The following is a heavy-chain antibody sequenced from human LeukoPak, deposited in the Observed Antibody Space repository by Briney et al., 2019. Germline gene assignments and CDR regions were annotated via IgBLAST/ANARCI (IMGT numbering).Heavy chain of an antibody. CDR1: VLTFSSYS. D-gene: IGHD5-12*01. J-gene: IGHJ4*02. CDR3: ARDVRWLRFLFEY. Sequence: GGSLRLSCAASVLTFSSYSMNWVRQAPGKGLEGGSYISGTSTTIDYADSVNGRFTISRDNAKNSLYLQMNSLRNDDTAVYYCARDVRWLRFLFEYWGQGTLVTVSS. CDR2: ISGTSTTI. V-gene: IGHV3-48*02.